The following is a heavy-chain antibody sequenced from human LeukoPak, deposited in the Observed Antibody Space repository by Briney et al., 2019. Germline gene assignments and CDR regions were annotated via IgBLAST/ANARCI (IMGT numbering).Heavy chain of an antibody. V-gene: IGHV3-21*01. CDR2: ITSSGAYI. CDR3: ARVDDFWSDHHSYYYMDV. Sequence: GGSLRLSCAASGFTFNYYNMNWVRQAPGKALEWVSSITSSGAYIFYADSVRGRFTISRDNSKNTLYLQMNSLRPEDTAVYYCARVDDFWSDHHSYYYMDVWGKGTTVTVSS. D-gene: IGHD3-3*01. J-gene: IGHJ6*03. CDR1: GFTFNYYN.